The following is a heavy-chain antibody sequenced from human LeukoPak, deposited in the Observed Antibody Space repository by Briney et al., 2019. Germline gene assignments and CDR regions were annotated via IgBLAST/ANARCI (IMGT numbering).Heavy chain of an antibody. V-gene: IGHV3-30-3*01. D-gene: IGHD2-2*01. CDR3: ARDDQLGGDY. CDR2: ISYDGSNK. Sequence: GRSLRLSCAASGFTFSSYAMHWVRQAPGKGLEWVAVISYDGSNKYYADSVKGRFTISRDNSKNTLYLQMNSLRAEDTAVYYCARDDQLGGDYWGQGTLVTVSS. CDR1: GFTFSSYA. J-gene: IGHJ4*02.